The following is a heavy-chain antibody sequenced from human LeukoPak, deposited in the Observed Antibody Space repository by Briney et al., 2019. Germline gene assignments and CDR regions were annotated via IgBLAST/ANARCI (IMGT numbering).Heavy chain of an antibody. J-gene: IGHJ4*02. CDR1: GFTFSNHA. Sequence: GGSLRLSWVDSGFTFSNHAMHWVRQAPEKGLEWVAVISYDGTEKYYGDSVKGRFTISRDNSKNTLYLQMNSLRAEDTALYYCARDGHGVPLDYWGQGTLVTVSP. CDR3: ARDGHGVPLDY. CDR2: ISYDGTEK. D-gene: IGHD4-17*01. V-gene: IGHV3-30-3*01.